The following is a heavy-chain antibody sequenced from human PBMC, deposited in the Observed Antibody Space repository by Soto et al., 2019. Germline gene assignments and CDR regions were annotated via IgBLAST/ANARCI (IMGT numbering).Heavy chain of an antibody. CDR1: GDSVSGYSAA. D-gene: IGHD3-16*01. CDR2: TYYRSRSYH. V-gene: IGHV6-1*01. CDR3: AGEFLYYVSSDSYLDY. J-gene: IGHJ4*02. Sequence: PFQTRARTRAISGDSVSGYSAAWNLIKPSPSKGLERLGRTYYRSRSYHDYPVSVKSRITVTPETSKCRFSLQLNSVTPEDTAVYYCAGEFLYYVSSDSYLDYSGQGALVTVSA.